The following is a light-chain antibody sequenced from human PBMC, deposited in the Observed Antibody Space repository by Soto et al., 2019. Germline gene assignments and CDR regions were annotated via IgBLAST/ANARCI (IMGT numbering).Light chain of an antibody. CDR3: QQYNNWPPIT. J-gene: IGKJ5*01. CDR2: GAS. CDR1: QSVSSN. Sequence: EIVMTQSPATLSVSPGERATLSCRASQSVSSNLAWYQQKPGQAPRLLIYGASTRATGIPARFSGSGSGTDSTLTISSLQSEDVAVYCCQQYNNWPPITFGQGTRLEI. V-gene: IGKV3-15*01.